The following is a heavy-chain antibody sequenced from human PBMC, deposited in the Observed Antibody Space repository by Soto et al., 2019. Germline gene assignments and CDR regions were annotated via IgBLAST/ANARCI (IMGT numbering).Heavy chain of an antibody. D-gene: IGHD5-12*01. CDR3: ARDLGGWLYY. Sequence: VQLVQSGAEVKKPGASVKVSCKASGYTFTSYAMHWVCQAPGQRLEWMGWINAGNGNTKYSQKFQGRVNITRDTSASTAYMDLTSLRSEDTAVYYCARDLGGWLYYWCQGTLVTVSS. CDR2: INAGNGNT. J-gene: IGHJ4*02. V-gene: IGHV1-3*01. CDR1: GYTFTSYA.